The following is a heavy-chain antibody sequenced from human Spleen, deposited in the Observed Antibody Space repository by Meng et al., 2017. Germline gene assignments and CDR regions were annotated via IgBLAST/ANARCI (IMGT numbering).Heavy chain of an antibody. J-gene: IGHJ4*02. Sequence: SETLSLTCAVYGGSFSGYYGSWIRQPPGKGLEWIGEIKHSGSTNYNPSLKSRVTISVDTSKNQFSLKLSSVTAADTAVYYCARVLAITMVRGVQGEFDYWGQGTLVTVSS. V-gene: IGHV4-34*01. CDR3: ARVLAITMVRGVQGEFDY. D-gene: IGHD3-10*01. CDR1: GGSFSGYY. CDR2: IKHSGST.